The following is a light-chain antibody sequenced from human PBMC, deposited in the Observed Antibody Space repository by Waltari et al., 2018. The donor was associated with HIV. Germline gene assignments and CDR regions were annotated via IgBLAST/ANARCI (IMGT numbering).Light chain of an antibody. V-gene: IGLV1-51*01. CDR1: ESDIGNNY. CDR2: ENN. Sequence: SVLPPPPSLSAAPGQKVTISCYGSESDIGNNYVPWYQQLPETAPKLLIHENNKRPSGIPDRFSGSKSGTSATLAITGLQTGDEADYFCGTWDSNLSVVLFGGGTKLTVL. CDR3: GTWDSNLSVVL. J-gene: IGLJ2*01.